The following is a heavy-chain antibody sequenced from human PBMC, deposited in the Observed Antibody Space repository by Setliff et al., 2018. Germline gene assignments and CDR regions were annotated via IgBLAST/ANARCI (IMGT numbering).Heavy chain of an antibody. V-gene: IGHV4-39*02. CDR3: ARDPGFHSGTWSLDS. CDR2: VSFSGSA. J-gene: IGHJ4*02. D-gene: IGHD2-21*01. Sequence: KPSETLSLTCTVSGVSIGDTYYYWAWIRQPPGKGLEWVGSVSFSGSAYFSPSLKSRVAISLDTSTNVFSLKLSSLIAADTAVYYCARDPGFHSGTWSLDSWGQGRLVTLSS. CDR1: GVSIGDTYYY.